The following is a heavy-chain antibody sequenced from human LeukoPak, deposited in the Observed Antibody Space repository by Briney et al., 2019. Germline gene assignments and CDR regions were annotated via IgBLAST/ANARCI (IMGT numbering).Heavy chain of an antibody. CDR2: IYYSGST. CDR1: GGSISSYY. Sequence: PETLSLTCTVSGGSISSYYWSWIRQPPGKGLEWIGYIYYSGSTNYNPSLKSRVTISVDTSKSQFSLKLSSVTAADTAVYYCAREGIAARTMDVWGKGTTVTVSS. V-gene: IGHV4-59*01. J-gene: IGHJ6*03. D-gene: IGHD6-6*01. CDR3: AREGIAARTMDV.